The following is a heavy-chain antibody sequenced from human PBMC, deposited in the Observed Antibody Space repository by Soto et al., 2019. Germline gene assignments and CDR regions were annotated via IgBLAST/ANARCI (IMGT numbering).Heavy chain of an antibody. CDR2: IYPGDSDT. CDR3: VCVTSCTNGVCYYDAFDI. D-gene: IGHD2-8*01. V-gene: IGHV5-51*01. J-gene: IGHJ3*02. CDR1: GYSFTSYW. Sequence: GESLKISCKGSGYSFTSYWIGWVRQVPGKGLEWMGIIYPGDSDTRYGPSFQGQVTISADKSISTAYLQWSSLKASDTAMYYCVCVTSCTNGVCYYDAFDIWGQGTMVTVSS.